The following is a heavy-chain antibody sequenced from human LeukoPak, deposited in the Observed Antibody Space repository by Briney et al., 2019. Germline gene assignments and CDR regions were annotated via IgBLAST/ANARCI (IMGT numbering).Heavy chain of an antibody. V-gene: IGHV3-33*01. D-gene: IGHD2-2*01. Sequence: GGSLRLSCAASGFTFSSYGMYWVRQAPGKGLEWVAVIWYDGSNKYYADSVKGRFTISRDNSKNTLYLQMNSLRAEDTAVYYCARVNLGYCSSTNCSMGYWGQGTLVTVSS. CDR2: IWYDGSNK. CDR3: ARVNLGYCSSTNCSMGY. CDR1: GFTFSSYG. J-gene: IGHJ4*02.